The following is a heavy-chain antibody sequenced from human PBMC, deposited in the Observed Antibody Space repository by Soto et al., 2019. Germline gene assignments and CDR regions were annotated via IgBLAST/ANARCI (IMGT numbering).Heavy chain of an antibody. D-gene: IGHD3-3*01. Sequence: HPGGSLRLSCAASGFTFSSYAMGGVRQAPGKGLEWVSTISGSGASTYYADSVKGRFTISRDNSKNTLYLQMNSLRAEDTAVYYCAEDHDFWSAIDYWGQGTLVTVSS. CDR1: GFTFSSYA. J-gene: IGHJ4*02. CDR3: AEDHDFWSAIDY. V-gene: IGHV3-23*01. CDR2: ISGSGAST.